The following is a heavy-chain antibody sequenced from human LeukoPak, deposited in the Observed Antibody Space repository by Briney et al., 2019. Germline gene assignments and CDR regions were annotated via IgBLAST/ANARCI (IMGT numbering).Heavy chain of an antibody. D-gene: IGHD5-18*01. J-gene: IGHJ6*02. CDR3: ARARRIQPAMDV. V-gene: IGHV4-31*03. Sequence: SETLSLTCTVSGGSISSGGYYWSWIRQHPGRGLEGIGYIYYSGSTYYNPSLKRRVTISVDTSKNQFSLKLSSVTAADTAVYYCARARRIQPAMDVWGQGTTVTVSS. CDR1: GGSISSGGYY. CDR2: IYYSGST.